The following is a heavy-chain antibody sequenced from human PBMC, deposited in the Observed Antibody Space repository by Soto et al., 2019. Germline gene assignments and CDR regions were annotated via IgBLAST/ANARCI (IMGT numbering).Heavy chain of an antibody. D-gene: IGHD3-3*01. CDR3: ARGSGRFLEWLFSPGDY. Sequence: ASVKVSCKASGYTLTSYAMHWVRQAPGQRLEWMGWINAGNGNTKYSQKFQGRVTITRDTSASTAYMELSSLRSEDTAVYYCARGSGRFLEWLFSPGDYWGQGTLVTVSS. CDR1: GYTLTSYA. V-gene: IGHV1-3*01. CDR2: INAGNGNT. J-gene: IGHJ4*02.